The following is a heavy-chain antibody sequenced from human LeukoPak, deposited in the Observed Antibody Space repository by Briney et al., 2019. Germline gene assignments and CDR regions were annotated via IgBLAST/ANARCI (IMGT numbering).Heavy chain of an antibody. J-gene: IGHJ6*02. V-gene: IGHV3-23*01. Sequence: GGSLRLSCAASGFTFSSYWMSWVRQVPGKGLERVSGISGRSDSIYYADSVEGRFTISRDYSKSTVDLQMNSLRAEDTAVYYCAREKWERHHCGVDVWGQGTTVTVSS. CDR1: GFTFSSYW. CDR2: ISGRSDSI. CDR3: AREKWERHHCGVDV. D-gene: IGHD1-26*01.